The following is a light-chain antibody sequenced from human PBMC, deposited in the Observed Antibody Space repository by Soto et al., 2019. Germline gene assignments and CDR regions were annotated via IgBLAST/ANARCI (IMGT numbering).Light chain of an antibody. CDR1: NIGSKS. CDR3: QVWDISSGHVV. J-gene: IGLJ3*02. Sequence: SSELTQPPSVSVAPGKTASVACGGSNIGSKSVHWYQKKSGQAPVLVMYYDSDRPSGIPERFPGSNSGNAATLTISRVEAGDVADYYCQVWDISSGHVVFGGGTKVTVL. V-gene: IGLV3-21*01. CDR2: YDS.